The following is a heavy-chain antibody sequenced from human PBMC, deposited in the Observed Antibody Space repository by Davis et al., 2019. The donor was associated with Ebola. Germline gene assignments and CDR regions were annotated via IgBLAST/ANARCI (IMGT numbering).Heavy chain of an antibody. V-gene: IGHV4-38-2*02. J-gene: IGHJ4*02. CDR3: RATESTFDY. CDR1: DSSIISGYY. D-gene: IGHD1-1*01. CDR2: IYHTENT. Sequence: SETLSLTCTVSDSSIISGYYWGWIRQPPGKGLEWIGHIYHTENTYYNPSLKSRVTISVDTSKNQFALKLNSVTAADTAVYFCRATESTFDYWGQGVLVSVSS.